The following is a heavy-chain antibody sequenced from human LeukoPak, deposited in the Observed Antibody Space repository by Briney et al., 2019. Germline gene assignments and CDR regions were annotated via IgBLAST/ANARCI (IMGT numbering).Heavy chain of an antibody. D-gene: IGHD2-2*01. V-gene: IGHV3-48*04. Sequence: GGSLRLSCAASGLTFNIYAMNWVRQAPGKGLEWVSAISSSSSTIYYADSVKGRFTISRDNAKNSLYLQMNSLRAEDTAVYYCARDSFGIVVVPAANPAWGQGTLVTVSS. CDR1: GLTFNIYA. CDR2: ISSSSSTI. CDR3: ARDSFGIVVVPAANPA. J-gene: IGHJ5*02.